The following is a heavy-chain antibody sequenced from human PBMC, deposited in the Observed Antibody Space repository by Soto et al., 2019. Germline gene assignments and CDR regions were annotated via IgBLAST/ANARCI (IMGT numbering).Heavy chain of an antibody. CDR1: GFTVSSNY. J-gene: IGHJ6*02. CDR2: IYSGGST. Sequence: PGGSLRLSCAASGFTVSSNYMSWVRQAPGKGLEWVSVIYSGGSTYYADSVKGRFTISRDNYKNTLYLQMSSLRAEDTAVYYCVKGSRGEYWYYYNGVDVWGQGTTVTVSS. D-gene: IGHD3-10*01. CDR3: VKGSRGEYWYYYNGVDV. V-gene: IGHV3-53*01.